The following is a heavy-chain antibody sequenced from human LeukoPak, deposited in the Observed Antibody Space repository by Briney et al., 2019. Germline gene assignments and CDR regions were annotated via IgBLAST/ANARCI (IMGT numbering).Heavy chain of an antibody. D-gene: IGHD6-19*01. V-gene: IGHV3-48*03. CDR2: ISSSGSTI. Sequence: GGSLRLSCAASGFTFSSYEMNWVCQAPGKGLEWVSYISSSGSTIYYADSVKGRFTISRDNAKNSLYLQMNSLRAEDTAVYYCARVQRGIAVALDYWGQGTLATVSS. J-gene: IGHJ4*02. CDR3: ARVQRGIAVALDY. CDR1: GFTFSSYE.